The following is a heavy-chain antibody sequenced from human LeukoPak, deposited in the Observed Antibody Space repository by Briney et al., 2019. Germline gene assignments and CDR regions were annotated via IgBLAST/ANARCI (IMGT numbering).Heavy chain of an antibody. CDR1: GGSISSYY. D-gene: IGHD6-13*01. J-gene: IGHJ4*02. V-gene: IGHV4-59*01. CDR2: TYYSGST. Sequence: SETLSLTCTVSGGSISSYYWSWIRQPPGKGLEWIGYTYYSGSTNYNPSLKSRVTISVDTSKNQFSLKLNSVTAADTAVYYCARVEKQQLVPDYWGQGTLVTVSS. CDR3: ARVEKQQLVPDY.